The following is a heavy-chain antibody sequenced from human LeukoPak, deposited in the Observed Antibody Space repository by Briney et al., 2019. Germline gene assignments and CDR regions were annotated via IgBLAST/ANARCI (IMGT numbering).Heavy chain of an antibody. Sequence: SETLSLTCTVSGGSISSYYWSWIRQPPGKGLEWIGYIYYSGSTNYNPSLKSRVTISVDTSKNQFSLKLSSVTAADTAVYYCARGGGVVVAATADYWGQGTLVTVSS. CDR1: GGSISSYY. CDR3: ARGGGVVVAATADY. J-gene: IGHJ4*02. CDR2: IYYSGST. D-gene: IGHD2-15*01. V-gene: IGHV4-59*12.